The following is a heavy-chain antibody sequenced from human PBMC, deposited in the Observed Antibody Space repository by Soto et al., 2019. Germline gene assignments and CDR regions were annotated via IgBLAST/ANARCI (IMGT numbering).Heavy chain of an antibody. CDR1: GLPFSSYS. V-gene: IGHV3-23*01. CDR2: ISGGGNDR. D-gene: IGHD6-13*01. Sequence: GGSLRRACAAYGLPFSSYSMSLVRPAPGKGLEWVSAISGGGNDRFYADSVRGRFTISRDNSRNTLYLHMNSLRAEDTAVHYCARSLFIASTDTEPFDSWGQGNLVTVSS. J-gene: IGHJ4*02. CDR3: ARSLFIASTDTEPFDS.